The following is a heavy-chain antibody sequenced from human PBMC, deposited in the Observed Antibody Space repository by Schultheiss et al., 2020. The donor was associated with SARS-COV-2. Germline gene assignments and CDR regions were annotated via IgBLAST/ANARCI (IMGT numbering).Heavy chain of an antibody. CDR1: GFTFSSYS. CDR3: ARAMGGGSPLDV. D-gene: IGHD2-15*01. V-gene: IGHV3-21*01. CDR2: ISSSSSYI. Sequence: GGSLRLSCAASGFTFSSYSMNWVRQAPGKGLEWVSSISSSSSYIYYADSVKGRFTISRDNSKNILYLQMNSLRPEDTAVYYCARAMGGGSPLDVWGQGTTVTVSS. J-gene: IGHJ6*02.